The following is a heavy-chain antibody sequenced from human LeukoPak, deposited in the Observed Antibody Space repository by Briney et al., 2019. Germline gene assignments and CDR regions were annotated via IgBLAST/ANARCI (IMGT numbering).Heavy chain of an antibody. J-gene: IGHJ4*02. CDR2: INQDGTER. CDR3: ARDTPVSAGYFDY. V-gene: IGHV3-7*01. D-gene: IGHD2-21*02. CDR1: GFTFSSHW. Sequence: GGSLRLSCVASGFTFSSHWMTWVRQAPGKGLEWVATINQDGTERYYVDSVNGRFTISRDNAKKSLYLQMNSLRAEDTAVYYCARDTPVSAGYFDYWGRGILVTVSS.